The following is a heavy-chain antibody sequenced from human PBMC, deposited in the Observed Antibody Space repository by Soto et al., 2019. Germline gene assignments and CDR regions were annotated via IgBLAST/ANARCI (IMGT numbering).Heavy chain of an antibody. CDR3: ARGGYCSSTSCYRDYYGLDV. CDR2: IKSKTDGGTT. D-gene: IGHD2-2*01. CDR1: GFTFSNAW. J-gene: IGHJ6*02. V-gene: IGHV3-15*01. Sequence: GGSLRLSCETSGFTFSNAWMSWVRQAPGKGLEWVGRIKSKTDGGTTDYAAPVKGRFSISRDDSKNSLFLQMNSLKTEDTAVYYCARGGYCSSTSCYRDYYGLDVWGQGTTVTVSS.